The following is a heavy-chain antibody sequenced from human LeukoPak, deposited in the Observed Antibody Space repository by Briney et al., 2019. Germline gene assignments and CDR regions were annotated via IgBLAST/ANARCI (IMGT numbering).Heavy chain of an antibody. Sequence: ASVKVSCKASGYTFTSYGISWVRQAPGQGLEWMGWISAYNGNTNYAQELQGRVTMTTDTSTSTAYMELSSLRSEDTAVYYCAREVIAAAGLYYFDYWGQGTLVTVSS. V-gene: IGHV1-18*01. J-gene: IGHJ4*02. CDR1: GYTFTSYG. D-gene: IGHD6-13*01. CDR2: ISAYNGNT. CDR3: AREVIAAAGLYYFDY.